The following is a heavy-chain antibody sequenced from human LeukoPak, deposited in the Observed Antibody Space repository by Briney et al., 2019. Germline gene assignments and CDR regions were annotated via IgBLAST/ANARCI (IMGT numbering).Heavy chain of an antibody. CDR2: IIPIFGTA. CDR3: ATARYYDFWSGYYKRKNYYYYYMDV. D-gene: IGHD3-3*01. V-gene: IGHV1-69*05. J-gene: IGHJ6*03. Sequence: WASVKVSCKASGGTFSSYAISWVRQAPGQGLEWMGGIIPIFGTANYAQKFQGRVTITTDESTSTAYMELSSLRSEDTAVYYCATARYYDFWSGYYKRKNYYYYYMDVWGKGTTVTVSS. CDR1: GGTFSSYA.